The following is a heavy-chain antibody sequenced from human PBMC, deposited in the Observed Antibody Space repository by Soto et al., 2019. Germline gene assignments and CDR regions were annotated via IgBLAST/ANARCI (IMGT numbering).Heavy chain of an antibody. D-gene: IGHD3-22*01. CDR1: GFTFSGYE. V-gene: IGHV3-48*03. CDR2: ISGSGSTI. J-gene: IGHJ4*02. Sequence: GGSLRLSCAASGFTFSGYEMNWVRQAPGKGLEWVSYISGSGSTIYYADSVEGRFTISRDNAKNSLYLQMSSLRAEDTALYYCAKDMSPRGYYPYYFDYWGQGTLATVSS. CDR3: AKDMSPRGYYPYYFDY.